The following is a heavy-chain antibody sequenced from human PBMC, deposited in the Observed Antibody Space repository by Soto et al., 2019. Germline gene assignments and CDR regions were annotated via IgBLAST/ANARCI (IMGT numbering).Heavy chain of an antibody. V-gene: IGHV4-61*01. CDR3: ARTDSSGRWAALY. J-gene: IGHJ4*02. CDR2: MYYSGRT. CDR1: GDSVTSGNYC. D-gene: IGHD3-22*01. Sequence: SETLSLTCTVSGDSVTSGNYCWNWIRQPPGKGLEWIGYMYYSGRTDYNPSLKSRVTLSVDASKNQLSLQLTSVTAADTALYFCARTDSSGRWAALYWGQGILVTVPQ.